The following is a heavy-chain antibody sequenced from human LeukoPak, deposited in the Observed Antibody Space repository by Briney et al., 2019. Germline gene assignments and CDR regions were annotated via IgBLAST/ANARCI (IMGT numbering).Heavy chain of an antibody. Sequence: GGSLRLSCAASGFTFSYAWMTWVRQAPGKGLEWVGRIRSKTDGGTTDYAAPVKGRFTISRDDSKNTLYLQMNSLKTEDTAVYYCATPGPPGYSGYGRWGQETQVTVSS. J-gene: IGHJ4*02. CDR3: ATPGPPGYSGYGR. CDR2: IRSKTDGGTT. V-gene: IGHV3-15*05. CDR1: GFTFSYAW. D-gene: IGHD5-12*01.